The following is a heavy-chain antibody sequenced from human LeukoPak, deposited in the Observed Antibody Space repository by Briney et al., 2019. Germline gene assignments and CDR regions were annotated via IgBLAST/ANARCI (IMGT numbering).Heavy chain of an antibody. V-gene: IGHV3-48*03. J-gene: IGHJ4*02. D-gene: IGHD2-15*01. CDR2: ISSSGSTI. CDR1: GFTFSSYE. CDR3: ARDPNVVIVSASCFDY. Sequence: PGGSLRLSCAASGFTFSSYEMNWVRQAPGKGLEWVSYISSSGSTIYYADSVKGRFTISRDNAKNSLYLQMNSLRAEDTAVYYCARDPNVVIVSASCFDYWGQGTLVTVSS.